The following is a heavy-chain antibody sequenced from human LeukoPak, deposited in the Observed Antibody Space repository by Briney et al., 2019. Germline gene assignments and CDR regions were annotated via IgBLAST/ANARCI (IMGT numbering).Heavy chain of an antibody. V-gene: IGHV1-69*05. Sequence: SVKVSCKASGGTFSSYAISWVRQAPGQGLEWMGRIIPIFGTANYAQKFQGGVTITTDESTSTAYMELSSLRSEDTAVYYCARDFTEWLSWFDPWGQGTLVTVSS. D-gene: IGHD3-3*01. CDR3: ARDFTEWLSWFDP. CDR2: IIPIFGTA. J-gene: IGHJ5*02. CDR1: GGTFSSYA.